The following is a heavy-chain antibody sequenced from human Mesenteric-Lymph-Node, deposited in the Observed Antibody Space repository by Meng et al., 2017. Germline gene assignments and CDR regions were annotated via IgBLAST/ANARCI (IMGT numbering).Heavy chain of an antibody. CDR2: IIPILGIA. V-gene: IGHV1-69*02. D-gene: IGHD3-22*01. CDR3: ARGKPYYYDSSGYYYLNWFDP. J-gene: IGHJ5*02. Sequence: SVKVSCKASGGTFSSYTISWVRQAPGQGLEWMGRIIPILGIANYAQKFQGRVTITADKSTSTAYMELSSLRSEDTAVYYCARGKPYYYDSSGYYYLNWFDPWGQGTLVTVSS. CDR1: GGTFSSYT.